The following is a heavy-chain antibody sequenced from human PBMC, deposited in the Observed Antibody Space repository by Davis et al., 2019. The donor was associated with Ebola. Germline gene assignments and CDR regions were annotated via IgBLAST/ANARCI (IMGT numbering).Heavy chain of an antibody. CDR2: ISGSGGST. D-gene: IGHD1-7*01. V-gene: IGHV3-23*01. J-gene: IGHJ4*02. Sequence: GESLKISCAASGFTFSSYAMSWVRQAPGKGLEWVSAISGSGGSTYYADSVKGRFTISRDNSKNTLYLQMNSLRAEDTAVYYCAKGRELPYFDYWGQGTLVTVSS. CDR3: AKGRELPYFDY. CDR1: GFTFSSYA.